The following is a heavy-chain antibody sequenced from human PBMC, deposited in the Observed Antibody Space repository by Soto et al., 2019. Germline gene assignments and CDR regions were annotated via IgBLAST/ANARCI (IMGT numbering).Heavy chain of an antibody. J-gene: IGHJ4*02. Sequence: SETLSLTCTVAEGSISSYYWSWIRQPPGKGLEWIGYIYYSGSTNYNPSLKSRVTISVDTSKNQFSLKLSSVTAADTAVYYCAGHPVYFDWSFDYWGQGTLVTVSS. CDR1: EGSISSYY. D-gene: IGHD3-9*01. CDR3: AGHPVYFDWSFDY. V-gene: IGHV4-59*08. CDR2: IYYSGST.